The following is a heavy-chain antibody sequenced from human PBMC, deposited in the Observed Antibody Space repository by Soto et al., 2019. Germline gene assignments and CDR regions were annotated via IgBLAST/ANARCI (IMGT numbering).Heavy chain of an antibody. CDR2: IYYSGST. D-gene: IGHD5-18*01. V-gene: IGHV4-39*01. Sequence: SQTLSLTCSVSGGSIISSSYYWGWIRQPPGKEVEWIGNIYYSGSTYYNPSLESRITRSVATYKKQFSRTLSSMTAADTAVYYCARRGYSYGYYDSWGKGSLLPV. CDR1: GGSIISSSYY. CDR3: ARRGYSYGYYDS. J-gene: IGHJ4*02.